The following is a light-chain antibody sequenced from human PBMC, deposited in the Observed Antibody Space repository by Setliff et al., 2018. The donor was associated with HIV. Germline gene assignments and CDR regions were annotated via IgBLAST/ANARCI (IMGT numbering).Light chain of an antibody. J-gene: IGKJ3*01. CDR2: SAS. CDR1: QSVSTN. CDR3: QQFSSGFT. Sequence: EIVMTQSPATLSVSPGETAILSCGASQSVSTNLAWYQQRPGQAPRLLIYSASSRAPGVPGRFSGSGSGTAFTLTIRSLQSEDYAVYYCQQFSSGFTFGPGTKVDIK. V-gene: IGKV3-15*01.